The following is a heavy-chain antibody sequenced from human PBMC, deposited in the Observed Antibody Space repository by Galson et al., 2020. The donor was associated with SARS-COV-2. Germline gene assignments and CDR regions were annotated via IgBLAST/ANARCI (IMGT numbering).Heavy chain of an antibody. Sequence: QLGESLKISCAASGFTFSSYWMSWVRQAPGKGLEWVANIKQDGSEKYYVDSVKGRFTISRDNAKNSLYLQMNSLRAEDTAVYYCARGLFEYDYGPPYYGMDVWGQGTTVTVSS. CDR1: GFTFSSYW. J-gene: IGHJ6*02. CDR3: ARGLFEYDYGPPYYGMDV. CDR2: IKQDGSEK. V-gene: IGHV3-7*01. D-gene: IGHD4-17*01.